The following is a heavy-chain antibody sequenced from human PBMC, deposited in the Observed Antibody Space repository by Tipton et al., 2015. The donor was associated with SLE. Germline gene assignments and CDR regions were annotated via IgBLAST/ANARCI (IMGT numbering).Heavy chain of an antibody. V-gene: IGHV4-61*02. J-gene: IGHJ5*02. Sequence: TLSLTCSASGGSLSSGGYYWTWPRQPAGKGLGWIGLIHTTGNTKYNPSLHSRVAISLDTSRHQFSLNLTSVTAADTAVYYCARVGAASGARYFDPWGQGMLVTVSS. CDR3: ARVGAASGARYFDP. CDR2: IHTTGNT. CDR1: GGSLSSGGYY. D-gene: IGHD4/OR15-4a*01.